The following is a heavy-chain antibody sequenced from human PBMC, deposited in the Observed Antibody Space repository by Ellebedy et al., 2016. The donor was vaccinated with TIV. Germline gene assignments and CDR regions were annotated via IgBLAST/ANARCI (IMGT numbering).Heavy chain of an antibody. CDR1: GFSFGAHA. CDR3: AKDINAYQGVVAGTLDY. V-gene: IGHV3-43D*04. J-gene: IGHJ4*02. CDR2: ISWDGHRT. D-gene: IGHD6-19*01. Sequence: GESLKTSCAASGFSFGAHAMHWVRPVPEEGLEWVSLISWDGHRTNSADSVKGRLTISRDNNKQSLFLQMNSLKTAAAAFYYCAKDINAYQGVVAGTLDYWGRGSLVAVSS.